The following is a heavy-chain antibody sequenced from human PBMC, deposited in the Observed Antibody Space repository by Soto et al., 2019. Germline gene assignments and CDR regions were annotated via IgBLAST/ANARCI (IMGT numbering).Heavy chain of an antibody. CDR1: GYTFTSYG. D-gene: IGHD4-17*01. CDR2: IIPIFGTA. CDR3: ARSYGDYGWFDP. J-gene: IGHJ5*02. Sequence: QAQLVQSGPEVKEPGASVKVSCKASGYTFTSYGISWVRQAPGQGLEWMGGIIPIFGTANYAQKFQGRVTITADESTSTAYMELSSLRSEDTAVYYCARSYGDYGWFDPWGQGTLVTVSS. V-gene: IGHV1-69*13.